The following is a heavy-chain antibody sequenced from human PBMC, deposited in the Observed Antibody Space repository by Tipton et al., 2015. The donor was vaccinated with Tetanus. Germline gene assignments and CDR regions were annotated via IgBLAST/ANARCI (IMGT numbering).Heavy chain of an antibody. CDR3: ARGLPREPFYLDY. D-gene: IGHD1-26*01. CDR2: IYYTALT. V-gene: IGHV4-31*03. Sequence: TLSLTCSVSGASINAGGYLWTRVRQRPGEGLEWIGNIYYTALTSYTPSLSSRVTISVDSSKNHFSLNLTSVTAADTAVYFCARGLPREPFYLDYWGQGKQVTVSS. J-gene: IGHJ4*02. CDR1: GASINAGGYL.